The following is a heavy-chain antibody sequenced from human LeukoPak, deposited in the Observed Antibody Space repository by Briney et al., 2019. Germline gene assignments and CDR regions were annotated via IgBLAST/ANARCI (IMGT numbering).Heavy chain of an antibody. CDR3: ARHKDGDYYYYYGLDV. CDR1: GGSISGYY. CDR2: IYNSGST. V-gene: IGHV4-59*08. Sequence: PSETLSLTCTVSGGSISGYYWSWIRQPPGKGLEWIGYIYNSGSTKYNPSLKSRVTVSLDTSKNQFSLNLTSVTAADTAAYYCARHKDGDYYYYYGLDVWGQGTTVTVSS. J-gene: IGHJ6*02. D-gene: IGHD5-24*01.